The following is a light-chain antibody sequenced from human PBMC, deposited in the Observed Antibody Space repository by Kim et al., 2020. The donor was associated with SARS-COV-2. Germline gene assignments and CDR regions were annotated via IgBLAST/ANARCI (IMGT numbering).Light chain of an antibody. CDR1: SGSIDDNY. V-gene: IGLV6-57*04. Sequence: NFTLTQPHSVSESPGKTVTISCTRSSGSIDDNYVQWYQQRPGGVPTAVIHEDDQRPSGVSDRFSGSIDNSSNSASLTISGLRTEDEADYYCQSYNRDNVLFGGGTQLTVL. CDR2: EDD. CDR3: QSYNRDNVL. J-gene: IGLJ2*01.